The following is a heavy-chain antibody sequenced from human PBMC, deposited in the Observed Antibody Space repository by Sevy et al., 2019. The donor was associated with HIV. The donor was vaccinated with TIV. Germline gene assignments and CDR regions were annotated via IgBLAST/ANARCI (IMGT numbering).Heavy chain of an antibody. Sequence: GGSLRLSCAASGFSFRSYWMTWVRQAPGKGMEWVASIYKDGSEKYYMDSVKGRFTVSRDNAKNSLFLQMNSLRVEDTAVYYCAREGSYGDYMLSYYYGMDVWGQGTTVTVSS. CDR1: GFSFRSYW. J-gene: IGHJ6*02. V-gene: IGHV3-7*01. CDR2: IYKDGSEK. CDR3: AREGSYGDYMLSYYYGMDV. D-gene: IGHD3-10*01.